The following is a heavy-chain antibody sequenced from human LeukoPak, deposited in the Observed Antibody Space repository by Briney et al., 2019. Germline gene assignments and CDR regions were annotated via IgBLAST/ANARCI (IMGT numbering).Heavy chain of an antibody. CDR3: ARTPVYAYFDY. CDR1: GGCISSYY. Sequence: SETLPLTCTVSGGCISSYYWSWIRQPPGKGLEWIGYIYYSGSTNYNPSLKSRVTISVDTSKNQFSLKLSSVTAADTAVYYCARTPVYAYFDYWGQGTLVTVSS. D-gene: IGHD2-8*01. CDR2: IYYSGST. V-gene: IGHV4-59*01. J-gene: IGHJ4*02.